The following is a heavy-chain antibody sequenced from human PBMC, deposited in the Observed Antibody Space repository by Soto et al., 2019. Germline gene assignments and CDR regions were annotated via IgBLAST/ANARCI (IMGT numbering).Heavy chain of an antibody. Sequence: EVQLVESGGGLVKPGGSLRLSCAASGFTFSSYSMNWVRQAPGKGLAWVSSISSGSDYIFYSDSVKGRFTISRDNAKDSLLLQMNSLTSEDTGVYSWAISPVGDAFNVGGQGTGVTGSS. CDR2: ISSGSDYI. V-gene: IGHV3-21*01. CDR3: AISPVGDAFNV. J-gene: IGHJ3*01. CDR1: GFTFSSYS.